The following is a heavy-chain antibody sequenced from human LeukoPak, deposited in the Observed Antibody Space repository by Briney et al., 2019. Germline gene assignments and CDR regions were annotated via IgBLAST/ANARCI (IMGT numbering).Heavy chain of an antibody. CDR3: ARDRYCSGGSCYSFLSDY. Sequence: ASVKVSCKASGYTFTSYGISWVRQAPGQGLEWMGWISAYNGNTNYAQKLQGRVTMTTDTSTSTAYMELRSLRSDDTAVYYCARDRYCSGGSCYSFLSDYWGQGTLVTVSS. CDR2: ISAYNGNT. CDR1: GYTFTSYG. V-gene: IGHV1-18*01. D-gene: IGHD2-15*01. J-gene: IGHJ4*02.